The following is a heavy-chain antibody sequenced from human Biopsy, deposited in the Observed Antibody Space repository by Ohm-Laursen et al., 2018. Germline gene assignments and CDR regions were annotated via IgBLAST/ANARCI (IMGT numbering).Heavy chain of an antibody. CDR1: GYTFITYY. D-gene: IGHD3-10*01. CDR2: INPNGGST. Sequence: ASVKVSCKAFGYTFITYYVNWVRQAPGQGLEWMGKINPNGGSTSYAQKFQGRVTMTRDTSTTTVYMELSSLRSEDTAVYYCARDRIGGRGDPPDHWGQGTLVTVSS. CDR3: ARDRIGGRGDPPDH. J-gene: IGHJ4*02. V-gene: IGHV1-46*01.